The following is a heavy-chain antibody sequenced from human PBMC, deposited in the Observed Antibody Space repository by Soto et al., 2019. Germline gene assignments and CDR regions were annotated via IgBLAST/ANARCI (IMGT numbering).Heavy chain of an antibody. D-gene: IGHD5-12*01. V-gene: IGHV3-66*01. J-gene: IGHJ6*03. Sequence: GGSLRLSCAASGFTVSSNYMSWVRQAPGKGLEWVSVIYSGGSTYYADSVKGRFTISRDNSKNTLYLQMNSLRAEDTAVYYCARGTGDSGYDWWGYYYYYMDVWGKGTTVTVSS. CDR1: GFTVSSNY. CDR3: ARGTGDSGYDWWGYYYYYMDV. CDR2: IYSGGST.